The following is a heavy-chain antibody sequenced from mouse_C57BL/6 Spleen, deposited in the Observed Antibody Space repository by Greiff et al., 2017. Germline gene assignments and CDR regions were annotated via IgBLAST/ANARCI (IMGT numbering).Heavy chain of an antibody. J-gene: IGHJ2*01. V-gene: IGHV1-42*01. Sequence: VQLQQSGPELVKPGASVKISCTASGYSFTGYYMNWVKQSPEKSLEWIGEINPSTGGTTYNQKFKAKATLTVDKSSSTAYMQLKSLTSEDSAVYYCARRDYGSAYWGQGTTLTVSS. CDR3: ARRDYGSAY. D-gene: IGHD1-1*01. CDR2: INPSTGGT. CDR1: GYSFTGYY.